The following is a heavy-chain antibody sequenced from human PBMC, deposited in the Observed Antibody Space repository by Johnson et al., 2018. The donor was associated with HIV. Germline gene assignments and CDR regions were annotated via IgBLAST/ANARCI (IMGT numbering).Heavy chain of an antibody. Sequence: QVQLVESGGGVVQPGGSLRLSCAASGFTFSSHGMHWVRHAPGKGLAWVAVISYDGSNKYYADSVKGRFTISRDNSKNTLYLQMNSLRAEDTAVYYCARPVPDYYDSSGYYSAAFDIWGQGTMVTVSS. CDR2: ISYDGSNK. J-gene: IGHJ3*02. CDR1: GFTFSSHG. CDR3: ARPVPDYYDSSGYYSAAFDI. V-gene: IGHV3-30*19. D-gene: IGHD3-22*01.